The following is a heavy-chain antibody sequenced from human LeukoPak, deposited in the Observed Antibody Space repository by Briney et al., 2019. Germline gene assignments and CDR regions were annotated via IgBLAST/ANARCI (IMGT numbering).Heavy chain of an antibody. D-gene: IGHD5-24*01. Sequence: GGSLRLSCAASGFTFRSYSMNWVRQAPGKGLEWVSSISSSSSYIYYADSVKGRFTISRDNAKNSLYLQMNSLRAEDTAVYYCARDLIRRDGYNSEAFDIWGQGTMVTVSS. J-gene: IGHJ3*02. CDR3: ARDLIRRDGYNSEAFDI. V-gene: IGHV3-21*01. CDR1: GFTFRSYS. CDR2: ISSSSSYI.